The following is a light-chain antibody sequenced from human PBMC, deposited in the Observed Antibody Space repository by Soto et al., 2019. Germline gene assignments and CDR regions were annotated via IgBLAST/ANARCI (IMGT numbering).Light chain of an antibody. J-gene: IGLJ1*01. CDR1: SSDVGGYSY. CDR2: GVS. Sequence: QSVLTQPASVSGSPGQSIAISCTGTSSDVGGYSYVSWYQQQPGKAPKLVISGVSNRPSGVSDRFSGSKSGNTASLTISGLQTEDEADYYCASYTTSSTYVFGTGTKVPVL. V-gene: IGLV2-14*01. CDR3: ASYTTSSTYV.